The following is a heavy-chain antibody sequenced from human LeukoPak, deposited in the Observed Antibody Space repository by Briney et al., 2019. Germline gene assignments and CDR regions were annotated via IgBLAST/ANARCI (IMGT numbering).Heavy chain of an antibody. V-gene: IGHV3-13*01. CDR3: ARGIKPAEQWLVSNYYYYYGMDV. J-gene: IGHJ6*02. CDR1: GFTFSSYD. Sequence: PGGSLRLSCAASGFTFSSYDMHWVRQATGKGLEWVSAIGTAGDTYYPGSVKGRFTISRENAKNSLYLQMNSLRAGDTAVYYCARGIKPAEQWLVSNYYYYYGMDVWGQGTTVTVSS. CDR2: IGTAGDT. D-gene: IGHD6-19*01.